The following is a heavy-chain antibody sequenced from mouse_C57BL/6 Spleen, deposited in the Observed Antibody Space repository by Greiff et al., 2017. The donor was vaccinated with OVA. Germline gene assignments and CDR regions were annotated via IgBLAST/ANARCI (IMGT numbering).Heavy chain of an antibody. CDR1: GYTFTSYW. CDR3: ARERRTAQATYGLAY. J-gene: IGHJ3*01. Sequence: QVQLQQPGTELVKPGASVKLSCKASGYTFTSYWMHWVKQRPGQGLEWIGNINPSNGGTNYNEKFKSKATLTVDKSSSTAYMQRSSLTSEDSAVYYCARERRTAQATYGLAYWGQGTLVTVSA. V-gene: IGHV1-53*01. D-gene: IGHD3-2*02. CDR2: INPSNGGT.